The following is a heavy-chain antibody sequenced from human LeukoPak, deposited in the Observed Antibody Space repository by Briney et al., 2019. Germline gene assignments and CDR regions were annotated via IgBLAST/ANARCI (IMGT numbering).Heavy chain of an antibody. J-gene: IGHJ4*02. CDR1: GYTFTSYY. V-gene: IGHV1-46*01. CDR2: INPSGGST. D-gene: IGHD2-15*01. CDR3: AREVGYCSGGSCYHLYFDY. Sequence: ASVKVSCKAPGYTFTSYYMHWVRQAPGQGLEWMGIINPSGGSTSYAQKFQGRVTMTRDTSTSTVYMELSSLRSEDTAVYYCAREVGYCSGGSCYHLYFDYWGQGTLVTVSS.